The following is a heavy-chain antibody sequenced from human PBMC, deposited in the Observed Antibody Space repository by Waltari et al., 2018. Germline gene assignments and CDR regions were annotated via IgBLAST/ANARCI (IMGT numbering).Heavy chain of an antibody. Sequence: EVQLLPSGTELKKPGSTVKISCQVSGYRFTDYYIHWVQQAPGKGPQWVGLVDPEEGETIYAERFQGRVTITADTSTETAFMELSSLTSDDTAVYYCVTALGDRSSASRPFDVWGLGTLITVSS. J-gene: IGHJ3*01. D-gene: IGHD3-10*01. CDR2: VDPEEGET. V-gene: IGHV1-69-2*01. CDR1: GYRFTDYY. CDR3: VTALGDRSSASRPFDV.